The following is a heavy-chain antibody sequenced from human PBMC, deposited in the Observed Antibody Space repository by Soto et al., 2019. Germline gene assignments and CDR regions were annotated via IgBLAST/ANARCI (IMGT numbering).Heavy chain of an antibody. Sequence: PSETLSLTCAVYGGSFSGYYWSWIRQPPGKGLEWIGEINHSGSTNYNPSLKSRVTISVDTTKNQFSLKLSYGTAADTAVYYCARGKVGGSPTLSGPRGRYYYCMDVWGQGTTVTVSS. D-gene: IGHD3-16*02. J-gene: IGHJ6*02. CDR1: GGSFSGYY. V-gene: IGHV4-34*01. CDR2: INHSGST. CDR3: ARGKVGGSPTLSGPRGRYYYCMDV.